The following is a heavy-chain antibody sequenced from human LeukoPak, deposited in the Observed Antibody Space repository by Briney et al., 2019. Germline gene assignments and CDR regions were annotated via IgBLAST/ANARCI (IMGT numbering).Heavy chain of an antibody. CDR2: IKQDGSEK. CDR3: ARDPPYYYVSSGF. D-gene: IGHD3-22*01. J-gene: IGHJ4*02. Sequence: GGSLRHSCAASGFTFCSYWMSWVRQAPGKGLEWVANIKQDGSEKYYVESVKGRFTISRDNAKYFLYLQMNSQRAEDTAVYYCARDPPYYYVSSGFWGQGTLVTVSS. CDR1: GFTFCSYW. V-gene: IGHV3-7*01.